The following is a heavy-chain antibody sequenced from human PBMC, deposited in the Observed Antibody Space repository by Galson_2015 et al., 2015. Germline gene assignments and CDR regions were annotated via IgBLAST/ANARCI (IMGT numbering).Heavy chain of an antibody. J-gene: IGHJ2*01. V-gene: IGHV7-4-1*02. D-gene: IGHD3-9*01. CDR3: ARDPRSDWFGYNWDSDL. CDR1: GYTFTRYP. Sequence: SVKVSCKASGYTFTRYPLNWVRQAPGQGLKWMGWIDTKNGNPTYAQGFTGRFVFSLDTSVSTAYLEISSLGAEDTAVYYCARDPRSDWFGYNWDSDLWGRGTLVTVSS. CDR2: IDTKNGNP.